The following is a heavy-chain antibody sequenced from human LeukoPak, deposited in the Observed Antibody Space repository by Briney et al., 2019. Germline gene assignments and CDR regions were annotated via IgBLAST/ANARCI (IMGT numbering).Heavy chain of an antibody. V-gene: IGHV3-74*01. CDR1: GFTFSNYW. D-gene: IGHD3-22*01. CDR2: ISSDGINT. CDR3: ARDLGQYYDTSDNWFDP. J-gene: IGHJ5*02. Sequence: GGSLRLSCAASGFTFSNYWMHWVRQAPGKGLVWVPRISSDGINTSYADSVKGRFTISRDNAKNTLNLQMNSLRAEDTAVYYCARDLGQYYDTSDNWFDPWGQGTLVTVSS.